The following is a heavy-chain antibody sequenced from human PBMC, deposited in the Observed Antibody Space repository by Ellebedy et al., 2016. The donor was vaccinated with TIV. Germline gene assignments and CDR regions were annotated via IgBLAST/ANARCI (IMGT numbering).Heavy chain of an antibody. D-gene: IGHD1-1*01. CDR1: GGTISSYY. Sequence: MPSETLSLTCTASGGTISSYYWSWIRQPAGKGLEWLGRIYTSGSTNYNPSPMSRVTVLVDTPKNQFSLKLSSVTAADTAVYYCAVGSTPFFDYWGQGTLVTVSS. J-gene: IGHJ4*02. CDR3: AVGSTPFFDY. CDR2: IYTSGST. V-gene: IGHV4-4*07.